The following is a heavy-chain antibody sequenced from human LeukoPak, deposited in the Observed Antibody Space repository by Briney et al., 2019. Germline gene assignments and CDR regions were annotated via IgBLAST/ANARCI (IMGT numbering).Heavy chain of an antibody. V-gene: IGHV3-7*05. D-gene: IGHD2-15*01. CDR2: IKQDGSGK. CDR3: ARATGVVVWEPTYFDY. Sequence: PGGSPRLSCAASGFTFSSYWMSWVRQAPGKGLEWVANIKQDGSGKYYVDSVKGRFTISRDNAKNSLFLQMNSLRAEDTAVYYCARATGVVVWEPTYFDYWGQGTLVTVSS. J-gene: IGHJ4*02. CDR1: GFTFSSYW.